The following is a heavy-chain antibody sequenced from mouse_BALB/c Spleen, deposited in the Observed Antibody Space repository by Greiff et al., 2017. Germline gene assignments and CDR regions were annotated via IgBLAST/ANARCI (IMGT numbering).Heavy chain of an antibody. CDR3: TRSSYYGRVKLDYFDY. D-gene: IGHD1-1*01. CDR1: GYTFTSYY. Sequence: VKLVESGAELVKPGASVKLPCKASGYTFTSYYMYWVKQRPGQGLEWIGEINPSNGGTNFNEKFKSKATLTVDKSSSTAYMQLSSLTSEDSAVYYCTRSSYYGRVKLDYFDYWGQGTTLTVSS. J-gene: IGHJ2*01. V-gene: IGHV1S81*02. CDR2: INPSNGGT.